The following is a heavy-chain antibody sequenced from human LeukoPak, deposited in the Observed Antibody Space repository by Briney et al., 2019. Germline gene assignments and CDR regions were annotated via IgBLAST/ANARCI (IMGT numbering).Heavy chain of an antibody. Sequence: SETLSLTCTVSGGSVSSGSYYWSWLRQPPGKGLEWIGYIYYSGSTNYNPSLKSRVTISVDTSKNQFSLKLSSVTAADTAVYYCASRYSGYDYTWFDPWGQGTLVTVSS. D-gene: IGHD5-12*01. V-gene: IGHV4-61*01. J-gene: IGHJ5*02. CDR1: GGSVSSGSYY. CDR3: ASRYSGYDYTWFDP. CDR2: IYYSGST.